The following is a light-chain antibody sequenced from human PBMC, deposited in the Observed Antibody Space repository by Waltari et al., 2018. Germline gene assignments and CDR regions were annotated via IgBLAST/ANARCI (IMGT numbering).Light chain of an antibody. J-gene: IGLJ2*01. CDR3: QSSDSGGFVT. V-gene: IGLV3-25*03. CDR1: ALSRQF. Sequence: SFALKQPPSVSVSPGQTARITCSADALSRQFAYWYRQRPGQAPLLLIYKDKERPLGIPDRSAGSSSGTTATLTIGGVQAEDEADYFCQSSDSGGFVTFGDGTKLTV. CDR2: KDK.